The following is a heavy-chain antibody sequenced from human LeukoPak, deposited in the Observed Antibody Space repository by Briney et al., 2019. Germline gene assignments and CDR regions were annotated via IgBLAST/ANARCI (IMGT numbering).Heavy chain of an antibody. CDR3: AAGGAPGRFDY. Sequence: GGSLRLSCAGSGFTFRNRWATWVRQAPGKGLEWVASTGQYGHDNDYVDSVRGRFTISRDFAKISLFLQMNSLRVVDTVVYYCAAGGAPGRFDYWGRGAPVTVSS. J-gene: IGHJ4*02. D-gene: IGHD6-13*01. V-gene: IGHV3-7*01. CDR2: TGQYGHDN. CDR1: GFTFRNRW.